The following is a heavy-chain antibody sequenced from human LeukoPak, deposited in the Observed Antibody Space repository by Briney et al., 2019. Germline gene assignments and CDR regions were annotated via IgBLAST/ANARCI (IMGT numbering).Heavy chain of an antibody. CDR3: ARGTPDFWSGYYKGEFDY. J-gene: IGHJ4*02. CDR2: IYYSGST. D-gene: IGHD3-3*01. V-gene: IGHV4-31*03. CDR1: GGSISSGGYY. Sequence: TLSVTRTVSGGSISSGGYYWSCIRQHPGKGLEWIGYIYYSGSTYYNPSLKSRVTISVDTSKNQFSLKLSSVTAADTAVYYCARGTPDFWSGYYKGEFDYWGQGALVSASP.